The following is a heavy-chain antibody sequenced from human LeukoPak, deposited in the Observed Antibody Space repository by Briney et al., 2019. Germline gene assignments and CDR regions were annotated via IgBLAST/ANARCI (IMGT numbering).Heavy chain of an antibody. J-gene: IGHJ4*02. CDR1: GYTFPSYG. Sequence: ASVKVSCKASGYTFPSYGISWVRQAPGQGLAWMGWISAYNGNTNYAQKLQGRVTMTTDTSTSTAYMELRSLRSDDTAVYYWARDHGTGYFDYWGQGTLVTVSS. D-gene: IGHD3-10*01. CDR2: ISAYNGNT. CDR3: ARDHGTGYFDY. V-gene: IGHV1-18*01.